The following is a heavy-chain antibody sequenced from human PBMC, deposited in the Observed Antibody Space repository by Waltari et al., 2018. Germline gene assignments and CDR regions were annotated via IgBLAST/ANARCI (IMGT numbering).Heavy chain of an antibody. D-gene: IGHD2-21*01. J-gene: IGHJ4*02. Sequence: EVQLLESGGGLVQPGGSLRLSCAASGFTFSSYAMSWVRQAPGKGLEWVSAISGSGGSTYYADSVKGRFTISRDNSKNTLYLQMNSLRAEDTAVYYCAKDGVVPWAHLYYFDYWGQGTLVTVSS. CDR1: GFTFSSYA. CDR2: ISGSGGST. V-gene: IGHV3-23*01. CDR3: AKDGVVPWAHLYYFDY.